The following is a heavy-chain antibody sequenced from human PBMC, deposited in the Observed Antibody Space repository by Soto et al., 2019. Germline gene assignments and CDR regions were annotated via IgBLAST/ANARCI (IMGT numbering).Heavy chain of an antibody. J-gene: IGHJ6*02. Sequence: QVQLVESGGGLVRPGGPLRLSCAASGFTFSDHYMSWFRQVPGKGLEWISYISSGGSFTYYADSVKGRFTISRDNGKKSLYLQMNNLTADDTALYYCARGRPTYYYYGLEVWGQGTTVTVS. CDR2: ISSGGSFT. CDR1: GFTFSDHY. CDR3: ARGRPTYYYYGLEV. V-gene: IGHV3-11*06. D-gene: IGHD3-10*01.